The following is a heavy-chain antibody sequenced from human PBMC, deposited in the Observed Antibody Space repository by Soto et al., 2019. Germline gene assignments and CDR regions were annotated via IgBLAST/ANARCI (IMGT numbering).Heavy chain of an antibody. CDR1: GCTFSSYA. D-gene: IGHD3-22*01. Sequence: SVKVSCKASGCTFSSYAISWVRQAPGQGLEWMGGIIPIFGTANYAQKFQGRVTITADESTSTAYMELSSLRSEDTAVYYCARPSSGYYSTTRHYYGMDVWGQGTTVTVSS. CDR3: ARPSSGYYSTTRHYYGMDV. J-gene: IGHJ6*02. V-gene: IGHV1-69*13. CDR2: IIPIFGTA.